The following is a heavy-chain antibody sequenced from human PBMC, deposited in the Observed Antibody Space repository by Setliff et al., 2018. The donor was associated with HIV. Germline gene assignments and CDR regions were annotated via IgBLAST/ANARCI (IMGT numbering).Heavy chain of an antibody. Sequence: EPLSLTCAVSGYSIRSGYYWGWIRQPPGKGLEWIGHIYHSGNTFHNPSLKSRVTISVHTSKNQFSLKLSSVTAADTAVYYCARRRSMPNNAFDIWGKGTMVTVSS. D-gene: IGHD2-2*01. J-gene: IGHJ3*02. CDR2: IYHSGNT. CDR1: GYSIRSGYY. CDR3: ARRRSMPNNAFDI. V-gene: IGHV4-38-2*01.